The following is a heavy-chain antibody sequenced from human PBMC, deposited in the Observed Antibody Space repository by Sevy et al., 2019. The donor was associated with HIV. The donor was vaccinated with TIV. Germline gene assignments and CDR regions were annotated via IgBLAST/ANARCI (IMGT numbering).Heavy chain of an antibody. Sequence: ASVKVSCKASGYTFTSYDINWVRQATGQGLEWMGWMNPNTANTGYAQKFQGRVTMTRDTSTSTAYMELRSLRSDGTAIYYCTRVRALNYYDTSVSMEYNWFDPWGQGTLVTVSS. CDR1: GYTFTSYD. V-gene: IGHV1-8*02. D-gene: IGHD3-22*01. J-gene: IGHJ5*02. CDR3: TRVRALNYYDTSVSMEYNWFDP. CDR2: MNPNTANT.